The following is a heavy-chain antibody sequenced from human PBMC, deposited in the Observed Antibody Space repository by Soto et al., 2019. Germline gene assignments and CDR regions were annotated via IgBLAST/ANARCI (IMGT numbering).Heavy chain of an antibody. CDR1: GFTFSSFA. D-gene: IGHD2-15*01. V-gene: IGHV3-23*01. CDR3: AKPPRGGDIVVGLDI. CDR2: ISGSRGST. J-gene: IGHJ3*02. Sequence: GGSLRLSCAASGFTFSSFAMSWVRQAPGKGLEWVSAISGSRGSTYYADSVKGRFTISRDNSKNTLYLQMNSLRAEDTAVYYCAKPPRGGDIVVGLDIWGQGTMVTVSS.